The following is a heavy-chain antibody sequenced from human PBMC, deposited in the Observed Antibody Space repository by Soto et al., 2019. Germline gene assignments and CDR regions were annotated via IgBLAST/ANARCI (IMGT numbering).Heavy chain of an antibody. CDR3: ARDGDCGGDCYSVY. Sequence: GWSLRLSCAASGFTFSSYEMNWVRQAPGKGLEWVSYISSSGSTIYYADSVKGRFTISRDNAKNSLYLQMNSLRAEDTAVSYCARDGDCGGDCYSVYWGQGTLVTVSS. J-gene: IGHJ4*02. D-gene: IGHD2-21*02. CDR2: ISSSGSTI. CDR1: GFTFSSYE. V-gene: IGHV3-48*03.